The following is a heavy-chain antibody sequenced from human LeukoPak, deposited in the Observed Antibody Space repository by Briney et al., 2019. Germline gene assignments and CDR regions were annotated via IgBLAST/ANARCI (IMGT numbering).Heavy chain of an antibody. J-gene: IGHJ4*02. CDR3: ASVYYYDSSGVTFDY. V-gene: IGHV4-61*02. CDR2: IYTSGST. CDR1: GGSISSGSYY. Sequence: SQTLSLTCTVSGGSISSGSYYWSWIRQPAGKGLEWIGRIYTSGSTNYNPSLKSRVTISVDTPKNQFSLKLSSVTAADTAVYYCASVYYYDSSGVTFDYWGQGTLVTVSS. D-gene: IGHD3-22*01.